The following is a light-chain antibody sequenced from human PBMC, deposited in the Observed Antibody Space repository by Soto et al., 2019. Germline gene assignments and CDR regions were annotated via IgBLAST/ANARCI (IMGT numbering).Light chain of an antibody. CDR1: SSNIGAGYE. CDR2: GNT. J-gene: IGLJ3*02. Sequence: QSVLTQPPSVSGAPGQRVTISCTGSSSNIGAGYEVHWYQQRPGTAPKLLIYGNTNRPSGVPDRFSGSKSGTSASLAITGLQAEDEADYYCQSYDTSLSTSGVFGGGTKLTVL. V-gene: IGLV1-40*01. CDR3: QSYDTSLSTSGV.